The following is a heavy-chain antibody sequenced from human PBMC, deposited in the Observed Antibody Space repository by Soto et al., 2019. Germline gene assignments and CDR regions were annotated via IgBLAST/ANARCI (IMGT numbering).Heavy chain of an antibody. D-gene: IGHD3-10*01. CDR2: ISAYNGNT. CDR3: ARDVSRGYYYYYGMDV. J-gene: IGHJ6*02. Sequence: QVQLVQSGAEVKKPGASVKVSCKASGYTFTGYGISWVRQAPGQGLEWMGWISAYNGNTNYAQKLQGRVTMTTDTSTSTAYMELRSLRSDDTAVYYCARDVSRGYYYYYGMDVWGQGTTVTVSS. CDR1: GYTFTGYG. V-gene: IGHV1-18*01.